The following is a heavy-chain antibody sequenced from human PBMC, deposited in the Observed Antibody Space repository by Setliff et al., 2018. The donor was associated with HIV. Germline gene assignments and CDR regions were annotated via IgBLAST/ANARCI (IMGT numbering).Heavy chain of an antibody. D-gene: IGHD3-10*01. V-gene: IGHV1-3*04. Sequence: ASVKVSCKASGYIFTMYTMYWVRQAPGQRLEWMGRINTVNGNTKYSQNFQGRVTITRDTSANTANMELSSLRSEDTAVYYCAREPAGSGSGSFGFWGQGTQVTVSS. CDR3: AREPAGSGSGSFGF. CDR1: GYIFTMYT. J-gene: IGHJ4*02. CDR2: INTVNGNT.